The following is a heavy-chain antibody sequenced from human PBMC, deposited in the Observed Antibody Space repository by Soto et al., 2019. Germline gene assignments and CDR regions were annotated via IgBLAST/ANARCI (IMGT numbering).Heavy chain of an antibody. CDR1: GGSISSVSYY. Sequence: QVQLQESGPGLVKPSETLSLTCSVSGGSISSVSYYWAWIRQPPGKGLECIGSIHYSGSTYYNPSLKSRVIISVDTSKNQFSLKMSSVTAADTAVYYCARRALTFDYWGQGTLVTVSS. J-gene: IGHJ4*02. V-gene: IGHV4-39*01. CDR3: ARRALTFDY. CDR2: IHYSGST.